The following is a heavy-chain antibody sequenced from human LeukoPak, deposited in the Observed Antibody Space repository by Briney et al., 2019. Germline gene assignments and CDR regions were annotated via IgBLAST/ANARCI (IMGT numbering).Heavy chain of an antibody. Sequence: PGGSLRLSCAASGFTVSSNYMSWVRQAPGKGLEWVSVIYSGGSTYYADSVKGRFTISRDNSKNTLYLQMNSLRAEDTAVYYCARAMEAFPGRTGAFDIWGQGTMVTVSS. V-gene: IGHV3-53*01. CDR1: GFTVSSNY. D-gene: IGHD1-1*01. CDR2: IYSGGST. CDR3: ARAMEAFPGRTGAFDI. J-gene: IGHJ3*02.